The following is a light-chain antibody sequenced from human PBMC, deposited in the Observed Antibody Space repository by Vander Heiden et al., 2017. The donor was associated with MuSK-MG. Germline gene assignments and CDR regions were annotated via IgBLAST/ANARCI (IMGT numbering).Light chain of an antibody. CDR3: NSRDISGHHVV. J-gene: IGLJ2*01. CDR1: ILRTFS. CDR2: DND. V-gene: IGLV3-19*01. Sequence: SSELTQDPAVSVALGQTVTTPCRGDILRTFSTSWYQQKPGQAPVLVFYDNDNRPSGIPDRFSASKSGKTASLTITGTRAEDEADYYCNSRDISGHHVVFGGGTKLTVL.